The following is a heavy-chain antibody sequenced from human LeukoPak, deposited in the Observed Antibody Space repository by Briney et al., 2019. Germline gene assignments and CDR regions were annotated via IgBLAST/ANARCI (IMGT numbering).Heavy chain of an antibody. CDR3: ARGRDGYNFFDY. Sequence: SETLSITCTVSGGSVSSYYWSWIRQPPGKGLEWIGYVYYTGSANYNPSLKSRVTISIDTSKNQFSLKLSSVTAADTAVYYCARGRDGYNFFDYWGQRTLVTVSS. V-gene: IGHV4-59*02. CDR2: VYYTGSA. CDR1: GGSVSSYY. D-gene: IGHD5-24*01. J-gene: IGHJ4*01.